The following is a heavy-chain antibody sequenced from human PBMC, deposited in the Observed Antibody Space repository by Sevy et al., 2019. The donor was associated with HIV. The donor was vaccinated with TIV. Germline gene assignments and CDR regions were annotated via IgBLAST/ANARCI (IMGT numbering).Heavy chain of an antibody. CDR1: GFTFSDYY. Sequence: GGSLRLSCAASGFTFSDYYMSWIRQAPGKGLEWVSYISSSGSTIDYADSVKGRFTMSRDNAKNSLYLQMNSLRAEDTAVYYCARYGSTRGDCYSCEFYYYHCMDVWGQGTTVTVSS. J-gene: IGHJ6*02. CDR3: ARYGSTRGDCYSCEFYYYHCMDV. D-gene: IGHD2-21*02. V-gene: IGHV3-11*01. CDR2: ISSSGSTI.